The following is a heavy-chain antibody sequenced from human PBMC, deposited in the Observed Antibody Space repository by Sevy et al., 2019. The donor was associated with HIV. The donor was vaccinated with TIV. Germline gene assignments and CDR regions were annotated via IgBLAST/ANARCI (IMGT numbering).Heavy chain of an antibody. J-gene: IGHJ4*02. CDR3: ARVDEQRWLRLYYFDY. CDR1: GFTFSNYA. CDR2: ISYDGSNK. Sequence: GGPLRLSCAASGFTFSNYAMHRVRQAPGKGLEWVAVISYDGSNKYYADSVKGRFTISRDNSKNTLYLQMNSLRAEDTAVYYCARVDEQRWLRLYYFDYWGQGTLLTVSS. V-gene: IGHV3-30*04. D-gene: IGHD5-12*01.